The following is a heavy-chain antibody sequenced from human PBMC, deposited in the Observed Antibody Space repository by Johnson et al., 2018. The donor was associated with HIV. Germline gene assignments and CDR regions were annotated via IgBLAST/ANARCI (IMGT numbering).Heavy chain of an antibody. J-gene: IGHJ3*02. Sequence: QVQLVESGGGVVQPGGSLRLSCAASGFTFSSYGMHWVRQAPGKGLEWVAFIRYDGSNKYYADSVKGRFTISSENSKNTLYLQMNSLRAEDTAVYYCAKDLPMAAAGTEKDAFDIWGQGTMVTVSS. D-gene: IGHD6-13*01. V-gene: IGHV3-30*02. CDR3: AKDLPMAAAGTEKDAFDI. CDR1: GFTFSSYG. CDR2: IRYDGSNK.